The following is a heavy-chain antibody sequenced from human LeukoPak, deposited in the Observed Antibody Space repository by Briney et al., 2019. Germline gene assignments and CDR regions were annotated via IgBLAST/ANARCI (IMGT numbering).Heavy chain of an antibody. J-gene: IGHJ4*02. Sequence: GGSLRLSCAASGFTFSSYAMHWVRQAPGKGLEYVSAISSNGGSTSYANSVKGRFTISRDNSKNTLYLQMGSLRAEDTAVYYCVKAILFGSVSYYADWGQGTLVTVSS. D-gene: IGHD3-22*01. V-gene: IGHV3-64*01. CDR2: ISSNGGST. CDR1: GFTFSSYA. CDR3: VKAILFGSVSYYAD.